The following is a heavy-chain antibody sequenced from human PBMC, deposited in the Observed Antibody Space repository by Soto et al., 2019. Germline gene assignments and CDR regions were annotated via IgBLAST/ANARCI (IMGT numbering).Heavy chain of an antibody. CDR1: GFMFNDYE. V-gene: IGHV3-48*03. CDR3: VKQAPAGWHFFDT. J-gene: IGHJ4*02. CDR2: ISEGGTTT. D-gene: IGHD6-19*01. Sequence: EVQLVESGGGLAQSGGSLRLSCAASGFMFNDYEMNWVRQAPGKGLEWVSYISEGGTTTHYTDSVKGRFTISRDNAKESLYLQMDSLRTEDTAVYYCVKQAPAGWHFFDTWGQGTLVTVSS.